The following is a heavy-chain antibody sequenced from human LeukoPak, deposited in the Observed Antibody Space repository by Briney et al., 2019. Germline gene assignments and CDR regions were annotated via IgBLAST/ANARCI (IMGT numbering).Heavy chain of an antibody. CDR1: QFTFSSYD. V-gene: IGHV3-30*18. J-gene: IGHJ5*02. CDR3: AKGLGYYASGTYYNRIPDP. D-gene: IGHD3-10*01. CDR2: ISSDGSVT. Sequence: GTSLRLSCAASQFTFSSYDMHWVRQAPGKGLHWVAIISSDGSVTYYADSVKGRFTISRDNSKDTLYLQMNGLTAEDTAMYYCAKGLGYYASGTYYNRIPDPWGQGTLVTVSS.